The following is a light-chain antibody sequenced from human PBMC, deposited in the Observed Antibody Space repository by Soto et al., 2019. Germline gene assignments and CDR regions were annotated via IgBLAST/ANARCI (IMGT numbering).Light chain of an antibody. CDR2: DAS. J-gene: IGKJ2*01. CDR1: QSISSW. V-gene: IGKV1-5*01. Sequence: DIPMTQSPSTLSASVGDSVTITCRASQSISSWLAWYQQKPGKAPKLLIYDASSLESGVPSRFSGSGSGTEFTLTISSLQPDDFATYYCQQYNSYSGTFGQGTKLEIK. CDR3: QQYNSYSGT.